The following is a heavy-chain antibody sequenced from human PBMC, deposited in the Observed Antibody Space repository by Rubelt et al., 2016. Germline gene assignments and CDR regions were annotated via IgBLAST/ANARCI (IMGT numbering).Heavy chain of an antibody. V-gene: IGHV4-38-2*02. D-gene: IGHD4-11*01. CDR1: GYSISSGYY. J-gene: IGHJ6*03. CDR3: ARHPTGTTRGYYDYIDV. CDR2: IYYSGST. Sequence: QLQESGPGQVKSSGTLSLTCTVSGYSISSGYYWGWIRQPPGKGLEWIGSIYYSGSTYYNPSLKSRVTISVDTSKNQFSLELLYVTAADTAVYDCARHPTGTTRGYYDYIDVWGKGTTVTVAS.